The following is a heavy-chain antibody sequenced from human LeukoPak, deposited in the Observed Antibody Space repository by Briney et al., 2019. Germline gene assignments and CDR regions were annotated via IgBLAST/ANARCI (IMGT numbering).Heavy chain of an antibody. J-gene: IGHJ5*02. CDR1: GYTFTSYY. D-gene: IGHD1-20*01. CDR2: INPSGGST. V-gene: IGHV1-46*01. Sequence: ASVKVSCKASGYTFTSYYMHWVRQAPGQGLEWMGIINPSGGSTSYAQKFQGRVTMTRDMSTSTVYMELSSLRSEDTAVYYCARDSPEGITGTTRWFDPWGQGTLVTVSS. CDR3: ARDSPEGITGTTRWFDP.